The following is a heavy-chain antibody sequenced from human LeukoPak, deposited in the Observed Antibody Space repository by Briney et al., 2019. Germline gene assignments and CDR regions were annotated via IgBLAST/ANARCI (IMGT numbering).Heavy chain of an antibody. CDR3: ARGKGSTWSEYYFDY. Sequence: GASVKVSCKASGYTFTGYYMHWVRQAPGQGLEWMGWINPNSGGTNYAQKFQGRVTMTRDTSISTAYMELSRLRSDDTAVYYCARGKGSTWSEYYFDYWGQGTMVTVSS. CDR1: GYTFTGYY. D-gene: IGHD6-13*01. V-gene: IGHV1-2*02. J-gene: IGHJ4*02. CDR2: INPNSGGT.